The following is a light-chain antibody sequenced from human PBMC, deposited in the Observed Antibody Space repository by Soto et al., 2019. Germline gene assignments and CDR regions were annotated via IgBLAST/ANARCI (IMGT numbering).Light chain of an antibody. CDR2: EVN. CDR3: SSYAGSSNV. CDR1: SSDVGGYNY. Sequence: QSVLTQPPSASGSPGQSVAISCTGTSSDVGGYNYVSWYQQHPGKAPKLMIYEVNKRPSGVNDRFSGSKSGNTASLTVSGLQAEDEDDYYCSSYAGSSNVFGTGTKV. V-gene: IGLV2-8*01. J-gene: IGLJ1*01.